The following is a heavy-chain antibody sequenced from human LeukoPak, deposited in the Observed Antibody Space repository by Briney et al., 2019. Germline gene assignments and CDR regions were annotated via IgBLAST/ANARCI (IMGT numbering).Heavy chain of an antibody. CDR2: TRSKAYGETA. CDR1: GFTFGDHS. Sequence: GGSLRLSCTASGFTFGDHSVSWFRQAPGEGLEWVGFTRSKAYGETAEYAASVKGGFTISRDDSKSVAYLQMDSLKTEDKAVYYCTRETRYFDWFQADYWGQGTLVTVSS. J-gene: IGHJ4*02. CDR3: TRETRYFDWFQADY. D-gene: IGHD3-9*01. V-gene: IGHV3-49*03.